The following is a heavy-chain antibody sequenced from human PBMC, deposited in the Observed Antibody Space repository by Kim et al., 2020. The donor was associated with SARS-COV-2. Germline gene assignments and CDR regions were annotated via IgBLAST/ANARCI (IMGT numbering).Heavy chain of an antibody. D-gene: IGHD5-12*01. J-gene: IGHJ4*02. V-gene: IGHV4-59*01. CDR3: ARGYSDYDNFDY. Sequence: SETLSLTCTVSGGSISGYYWSWIRQPPGKGLEWIGYIFYSGSTNYNPSLKSRVTISVDTSKNQFSLKLSSVTAADTAVYYCARGYSDYDNFDYWGQGTLVTVSS. CDR2: IFYSGST. CDR1: GGSISGYY.